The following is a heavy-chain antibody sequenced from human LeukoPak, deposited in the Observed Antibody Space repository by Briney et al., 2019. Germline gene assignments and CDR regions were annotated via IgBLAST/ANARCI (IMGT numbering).Heavy chain of an antibody. CDR1: GFTFSSYA. CDR2: ISYDGSNK. V-gene: IGHV3-30-3*01. J-gene: IGHJ4*02. Sequence: GRSLRLSCAASGFTFSSYAMHWVRQAPGKGLEWVAVISYDGSNKYYADSVKGRFTISRDNSKNTLYLQMISLRAEDTAVYYCASRKDTPHLPDYWGQGTLVTVSS. CDR3: ASRKDTPHLPDY. D-gene: IGHD5-18*01.